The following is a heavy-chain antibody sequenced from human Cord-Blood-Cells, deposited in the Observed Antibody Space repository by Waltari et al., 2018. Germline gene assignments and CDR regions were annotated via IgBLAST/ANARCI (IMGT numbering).Heavy chain of an antibody. CDR2: ISYDGSNK. V-gene: IGHV3-30*18. CDR3: AKDGGGKLVDY. D-gene: IGHD6-6*01. CDR1: GFTFSSYG. Sequence: QVQLVESGGGVVQPGRSLRLSCAASGFTFSSYGMHWVRQAPGKGLEWVAVISYDGSNKYYADSVKGRFTISRDNSKNTLYLQMNSLRAEDTAVYYCAKDGGGKLVDYWGQGTLVTVSS. J-gene: IGHJ4*02.